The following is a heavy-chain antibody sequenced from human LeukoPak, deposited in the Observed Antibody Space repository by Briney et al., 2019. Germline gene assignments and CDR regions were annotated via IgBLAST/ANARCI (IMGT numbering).Heavy chain of an antibody. CDR2: ISGSGGST. CDR3: ANTDDDFWSGYQN. CDR1: GFTFSSYA. Sequence: PGGSLRLSCAASGFTFSSYAMSWVRQAPGKGLEWVSAISGSGGSTYYADSVKGRFTISRDNSKNTLYLQMNSLRAEDTAVYYCANTDDDFWSGYQNWGQGTLVTVSS. D-gene: IGHD3-3*01. V-gene: IGHV3-23*01. J-gene: IGHJ4*02.